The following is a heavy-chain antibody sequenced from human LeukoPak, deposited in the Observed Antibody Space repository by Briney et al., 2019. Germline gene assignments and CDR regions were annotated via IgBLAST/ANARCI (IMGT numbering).Heavy chain of an antibody. D-gene: IGHD4-17*01. CDR2: INPNSDGT. Sequence: ASVKVSCKASGYTFTGYYLHWVRQAPGQGLEWMGWINPNSDGTKYAQNFQGRVTMTRDTSISTAYMELSRLRYDDTAVYYCARARGDYGDYSDHRFDYWGQGTLVTVSS. CDR3: ARARGDYGDYSDHRFDY. J-gene: IGHJ4*02. V-gene: IGHV1-2*02. CDR1: GYTFTGYY.